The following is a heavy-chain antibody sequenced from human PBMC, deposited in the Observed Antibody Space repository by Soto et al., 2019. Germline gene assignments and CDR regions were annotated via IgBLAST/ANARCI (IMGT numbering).Heavy chain of an antibody. CDR2: ISAHDGNT. J-gene: IGHJ4*02. Sequence: QVHLVQSGAEVKKPGASVKVSCKGSGYAFTTYGITWVRQAPGQGLEWMGWISAHDGNTTYALKLQGRVTVTRDTSTSTAYMELRSLRSDGTAVDYCARGRYGDYWGQGALVTVSS. CDR3: ARGRYGDY. CDR1: GYAFTTYG. V-gene: IGHV1-18*01. D-gene: IGHD1-1*01.